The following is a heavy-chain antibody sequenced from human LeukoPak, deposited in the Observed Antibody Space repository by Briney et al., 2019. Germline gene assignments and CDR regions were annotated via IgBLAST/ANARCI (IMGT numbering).Heavy chain of an antibody. J-gene: IGHJ4*02. CDR3: ARALETGLGTYLDY. CDR2: TFYRSKWSN. Sequence: SQTLSLTCAISGDSVSSNSVAWNWIRQSPSTGLEWLGRTFYRSKWSNDFAVSVKGRITINPDTSKNQFSLQLNSVTPEGTAVYYCARALETGLGTYLDYWGQGALVTVSS. CDR1: GDSVSSNSVA. V-gene: IGHV6-1*01. D-gene: IGHD7-27*01.